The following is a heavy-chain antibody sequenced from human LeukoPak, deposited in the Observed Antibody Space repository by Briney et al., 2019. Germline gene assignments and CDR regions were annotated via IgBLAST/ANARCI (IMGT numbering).Heavy chain of an antibody. CDR1: GGSISSYY. J-gene: IGHJ5*02. D-gene: IGHD3-22*01. V-gene: IGHV4-59*01. CDR3: ARDGYYDSSGYYRNNWFDP. Sequence: MPSEILSLTCTVSGGSISSYYWSWIRQPPGKGLEWIGYIYYSGSTNYNPSLKSRVTISVDTSKNQFSLKLSSVTAADTAVYYCARDGYYDSSGYYRNNWFDPWGQGTLVTVSS. CDR2: IYYSGST.